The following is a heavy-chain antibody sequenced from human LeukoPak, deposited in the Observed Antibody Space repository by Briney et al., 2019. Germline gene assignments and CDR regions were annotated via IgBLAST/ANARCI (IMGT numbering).Heavy chain of an antibody. D-gene: IGHD4-23*01. CDR2: ISSNGGST. J-gene: IGHJ6*03. CDR1: GFTFSSYA. V-gene: IGHV3-64*01. Sequence: PGGSLRLSCAASGFTFSSYAMHWVRQAPGKGLEYVSAISSNGGSTYYANSVKGRFTSSRDNSKNTLYLQMGSLRAEDMAVYYCARVYGGNSRSHYYYYYYMDVWGKGTTVTVSS. CDR3: ARVYGGNSRSHYYYYYYMDV.